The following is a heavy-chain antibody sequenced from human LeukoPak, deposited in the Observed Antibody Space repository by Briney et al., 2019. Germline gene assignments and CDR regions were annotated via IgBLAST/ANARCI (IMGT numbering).Heavy chain of an antibody. Sequence: ASAKVSCKASGYTFTSYDINWVRQATGRGLEWMGWMNPNSGNTGYAQKFQGRVTITRNTSISTAYMELSSLRSEDTAVYYCARGGLYSSSSRTYYYYMDVWGKGTTVTVSS. V-gene: IGHV1-8*03. CDR3: ARGGLYSSSSRTYYYYMDV. CDR1: GYTFTSYD. CDR2: MNPNSGNT. J-gene: IGHJ6*03. D-gene: IGHD6-6*01.